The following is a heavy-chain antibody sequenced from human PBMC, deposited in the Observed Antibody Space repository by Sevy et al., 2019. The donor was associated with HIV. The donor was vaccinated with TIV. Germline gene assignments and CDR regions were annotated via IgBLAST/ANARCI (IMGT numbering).Heavy chain of an antibody. J-gene: IGHJ4*02. D-gene: IGHD2-2*01. Sequence: SETLSLTCTVSGGSISSYYWSWIRQPPGKGLEWIGYIYYSGSTNCNPSLKSRVTISVDTSKNQFSLKLSSVTAADTAVYYCAIDMLGYCSSTSCYAGRYFDDWGQGTLVTVSS. CDR1: GGSISSYY. CDR3: AIDMLGYCSSTSCYAGRYFDD. CDR2: IYYSGST. V-gene: IGHV4-59*01.